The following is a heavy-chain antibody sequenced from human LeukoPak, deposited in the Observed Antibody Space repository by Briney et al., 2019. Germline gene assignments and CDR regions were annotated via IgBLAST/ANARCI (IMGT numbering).Heavy chain of an antibody. CDR3: AREAEEYDFWSDYYYYYMDV. CDR1: GYTFTGYY. Sequence: ASVKVSCKASGYTFTGYYMHWVRQAPGQGLEWMGWINPNSGGTNYAQKFQGRVTMTRDTSISTAYMELSRLRSDDTAVYYCAREAEEYDFWSDYYYYYMDVWGKGTTVTVSS. J-gene: IGHJ6*03. V-gene: IGHV1-2*02. D-gene: IGHD3-3*01. CDR2: INPNSGGT.